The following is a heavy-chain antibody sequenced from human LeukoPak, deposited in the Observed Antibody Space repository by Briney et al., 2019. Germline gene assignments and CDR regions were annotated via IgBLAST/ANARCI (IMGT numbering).Heavy chain of an antibody. CDR2: ISSSRSAI. CDR1: GFTFSTYS. CDR3: ARVRITLQGGDHKYYMDV. D-gene: IGHD1-14*01. Sequence: PGGSLRLSRAASGFTFSTYSMNWVRQAPGKGLEWVSYISSSRSAISYADSVKGRFTLSRDNAKNSLYLQMNSLRAEDTAVYYCARVRITLQGGDHKYYMDVWGKGTTVTVSS. V-gene: IGHV3-48*01. J-gene: IGHJ6*03.